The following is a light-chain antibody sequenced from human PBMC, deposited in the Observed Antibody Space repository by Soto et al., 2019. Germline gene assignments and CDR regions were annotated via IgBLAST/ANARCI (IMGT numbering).Light chain of an antibody. J-gene: IGKJ2*01. CDR1: QGISSY. Sequence: DIQLTQSPSFLSASVGDRVTITCRASQGISSYLAWYQQKPGKAPKLLIYAESTLQSGVPSRFSGSGSGTEFTLTISSLQPEDFATYYCQQLNSYPPKYTFGQGTKLEIK. V-gene: IGKV1-9*01. CDR3: QQLNSYPPKYT. CDR2: AES.